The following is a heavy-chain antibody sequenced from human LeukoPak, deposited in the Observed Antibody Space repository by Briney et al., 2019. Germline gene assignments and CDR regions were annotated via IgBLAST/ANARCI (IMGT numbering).Heavy chain of an antibody. CDR1: GYTFTSYY. Sequence: GASVKVSCKASGYTFTSYYMHWVRQAPGQGLEGMGIINPSGGSTSYAQKFQGRVTMTRDTSTSTVYMELSSLRSEDTAVYYCAREGYCSGGSCYFASGYWGQGTLVTVSS. CDR3: AREGYCSGGSCYFASGY. V-gene: IGHV1-46*01. D-gene: IGHD2-15*01. CDR2: INPSGGST. J-gene: IGHJ4*02.